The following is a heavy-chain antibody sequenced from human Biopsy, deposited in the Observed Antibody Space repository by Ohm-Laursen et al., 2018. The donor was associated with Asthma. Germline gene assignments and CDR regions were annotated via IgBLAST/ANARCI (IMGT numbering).Heavy chain of an antibody. Sequence: SLRLSCSASGFTFGDYWMSWVRQAPGKGLEWVAVISYDGSSIYYADSVRGRFTISRDNSKNTLSLQVNSLTAEDTAVYYCAREGVAGTHIEDWGQGTLVTVSS. J-gene: IGHJ4*02. CDR3: AREGVAGTHIED. D-gene: IGHD6-19*01. CDR2: ISYDGSSI. V-gene: IGHV3-30*19. CDR1: GFTFGDYW.